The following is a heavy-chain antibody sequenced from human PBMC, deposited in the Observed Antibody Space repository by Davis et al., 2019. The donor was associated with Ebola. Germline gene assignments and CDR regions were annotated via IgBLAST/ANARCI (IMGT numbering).Heavy chain of an antibody. J-gene: IGHJ5*02. CDR3: VKAGGYSYGFKP. D-gene: IGHD5-18*01. CDR2: ISSNGGST. Sequence: GESLKISCSASRFTFSSYAMHWVRQAPGKGLEYVSAISSNGGSTYYADSVKGRFTISRDNSKNTLYLQMSSLRAEDTAVYYCVKAGGYSYGFKPWGQGTLVTVSS. CDR1: RFTFSSYA. V-gene: IGHV3-64D*06.